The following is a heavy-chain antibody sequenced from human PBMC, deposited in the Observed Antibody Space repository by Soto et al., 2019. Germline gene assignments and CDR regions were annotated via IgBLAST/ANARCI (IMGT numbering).Heavy chain of an antibody. D-gene: IGHD3-10*01. J-gene: IGHJ5*02. CDR3: RRFGESPWFDP. Sequence: QVQLQESGPGLVKPSQTLSLTCTVSGGSISSGGYYWSWIRQHPGKGLEWIGYIYYSGSTYYNPHLESRVTISVDTSKNQCSLKLSSVTAADTAVYYGRRFGESPWFDPGGQGTLVTASS. CDR2: IYYSGST. V-gene: IGHV4-31*03. CDR1: GGSISSGGYY.